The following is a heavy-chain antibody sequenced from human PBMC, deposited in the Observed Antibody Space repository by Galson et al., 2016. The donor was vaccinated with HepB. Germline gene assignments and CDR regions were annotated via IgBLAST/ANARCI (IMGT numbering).Heavy chain of an antibody. J-gene: IGHJ4*02. Sequence: SETLSLTCTVSGGSISSSTYYWAWIRQPPGKGLEWIGSIYYSGSTSYYPSLKSRVTIYVDTSKNQVSLNLSSVTAADTAVYYCARHSGVSSVSYQGIDYRGQGTLFTVSS. V-gene: IGHV4-39*01. CDR2: IYYSGST. CDR1: GGSISSSTYY. CDR3: ARHSGVSSVSYQGIDY. D-gene: IGHD1-26*01.